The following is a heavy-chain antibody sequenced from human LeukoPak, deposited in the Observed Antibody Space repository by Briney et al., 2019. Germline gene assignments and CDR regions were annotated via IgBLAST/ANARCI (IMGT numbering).Heavy chain of an antibody. D-gene: IGHD3-10*01. Sequence: SETLSLTCTVSGGSISSYYWSWIRQPPGKGLEWIGYIYYSGSTNYNPSLKSRVTISVDTSKNRFSLKLSSVTAADTAVYYCARDPEDYGSGSLWGQGTLVTVSS. CDR2: IYYSGST. V-gene: IGHV4-59*01. J-gene: IGHJ4*02. CDR1: GGSISSYY. CDR3: ARDPEDYGSGSL.